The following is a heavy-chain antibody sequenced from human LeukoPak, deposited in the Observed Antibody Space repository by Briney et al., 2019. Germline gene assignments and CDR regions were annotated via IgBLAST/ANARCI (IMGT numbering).Heavy chain of an antibody. Sequence: PGRSLRLSCAASGFTFSSYGMHWVRQAPGKGLEWVAVIWYDGSNKYYADSVKGRFTISRDNSKNTLYLQMNSLRPEDTAVYYCVRNPYGDYSFDYWGQGTLVTVSS. CDR2: IWYDGSNK. CDR3: VRNPYGDYSFDY. J-gene: IGHJ4*02. CDR1: GFTFSSYG. V-gene: IGHV3-30*19. D-gene: IGHD4-17*01.